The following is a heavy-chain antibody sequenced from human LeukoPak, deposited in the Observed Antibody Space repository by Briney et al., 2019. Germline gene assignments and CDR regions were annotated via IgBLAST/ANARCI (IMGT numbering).Heavy chain of an antibody. D-gene: IGHD3-3*01. J-gene: IGHJ4*02. V-gene: IGHV4-34*01. Sequence: SETLSLTCAVYGGSFSGYYWSWIRQPPGKGLEWIGEINHSGSTNYNPSLKSRVTISVDTSKNRFSLKLSSVTAADTAVYYCARGTVNYDFWSGYSLYYFDYWGQGTLVTVCS. CDR3: ARGTVNYDFWSGYSLYYFDY. CDR2: INHSGST. CDR1: GGSFSGYY.